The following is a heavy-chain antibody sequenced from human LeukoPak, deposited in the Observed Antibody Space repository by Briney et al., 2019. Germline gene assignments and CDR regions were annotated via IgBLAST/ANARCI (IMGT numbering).Heavy chain of an antibody. CDR1: GESVSSNIVT. Sequence: SQTLSLTCAISGESVSSNIVTWNWLRQSPSRGLEWLGRTYYRSKWYNDYAESVKSRITINPDTFKNQLSLQLNSVTPEDTAVYYCVRLIGNSWLDYWGQGTLVTVSS. CDR2: TYYRSKWYN. J-gene: IGHJ4*02. CDR3: VRLIGNSWLDY. V-gene: IGHV6-1*01. D-gene: IGHD6-13*01.